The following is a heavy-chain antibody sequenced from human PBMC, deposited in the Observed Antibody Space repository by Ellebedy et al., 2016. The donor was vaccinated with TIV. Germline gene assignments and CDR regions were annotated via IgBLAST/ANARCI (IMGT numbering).Heavy chain of an antibody. J-gene: IGHJ6*03. V-gene: IGHV3-48*01. CDR1: GFTFSNYW. CDR2: ISSSSSTI. CDR3: AKVITIFGFYYYYMDV. D-gene: IGHD3-3*01. Sequence: GGSLRLXCAASGFTFSNYWMHWVRQAPGKGLEWVSYISSSSSTIYYADSVKGRFTISRDNSKNTLYLQMNSLRAEDTAVYYCAKVITIFGFYYYYMDVWGKGTTVTVSS.